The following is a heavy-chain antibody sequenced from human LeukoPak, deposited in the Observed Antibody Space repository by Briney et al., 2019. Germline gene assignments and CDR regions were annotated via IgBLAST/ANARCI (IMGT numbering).Heavy chain of an antibody. CDR2: ISGSGGST. CDR3: ASHPYYYDSSGYYPGHYYYYYMDV. V-gene: IGHV3-23*01. Sequence: PGGSLRLSCAASGFTFSSYGMSWVRQAPGKGLEWVSAISGSGGSTYYADSVKGRFTISRDNSKNTLYLQMNSLRAEDTAVYYCASHPYYYDSSGYYPGHYYYYYMDVWGKGTTVTVSS. CDR1: GFTFSSYG. D-gene: IGHD3-22*01. J-gene: IGHJ6*03.